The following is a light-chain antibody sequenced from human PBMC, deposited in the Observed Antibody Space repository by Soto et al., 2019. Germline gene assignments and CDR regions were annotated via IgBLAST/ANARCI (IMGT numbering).Light chain of an antibody. CDR3: QEYDGAPPIT. CDR2: DAS. Sequence: EIVLTQSPDTLSLSPGEIGTLSCMGSQSVRSERLAWYQQKRGQAPTLLIFDASSRASGTPERFSGSGSGTDFTLTISRLEPEDFAVYYCQEYDGAPPITFGLGTRLEI. V-gene: IGKV3-20*01. CDR1: QSVRSER. J-gene: IGKJ5*01.